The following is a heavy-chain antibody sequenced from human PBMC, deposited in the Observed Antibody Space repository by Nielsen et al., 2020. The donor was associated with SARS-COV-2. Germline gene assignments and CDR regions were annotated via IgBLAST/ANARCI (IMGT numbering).Heavy chain of an antibody. J-gene: IGHJ3*02. CDR2: ISSSSSYI. CDR3: AIIWSGYTDAFDI. CDR1: GFTFSSYT. D-gene: IGHD3-3*01. V-gene: IGHV3-21*01. Sequence: ESLKISCACSGFTFSSYTMNSVLQAPGKGLEWVSSISSSSSYIYYADSVKGRFTISRDNAKNSLYLQMNSLRAEDTAVYYCAIIWSGYTDAFDIWGQGTMVTVSS.